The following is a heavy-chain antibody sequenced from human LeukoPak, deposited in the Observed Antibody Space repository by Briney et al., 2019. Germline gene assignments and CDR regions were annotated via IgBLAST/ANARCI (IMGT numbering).Heavy chain of an antibody. J-gene: IGHJ4*02. CDR1: GFSFPSYW. D-gene: IGHD5-12*01. Sequence: GGSLRLSCVASGFSFPSYWMSWVRQAPGKGLEWVANINQGGSERHYVGSVEGRFTISRDNSKNTLYLQMNSLRAEDTAVYYCAKDRSGYEDYWGQGTLVTVSS. CDR3: AKDRSGYEDY. CDR2: INQGGSER. V-gene: IGHV3-7*01.